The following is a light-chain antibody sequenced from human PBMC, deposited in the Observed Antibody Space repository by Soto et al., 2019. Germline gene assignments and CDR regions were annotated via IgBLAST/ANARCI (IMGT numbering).Light chain of an antibody. CDR1: SSNIGSNT. CDR2: ANN. Sequence: QSVLTQPPSASGTPGQRVTISCSGGSSNIGSNTINWYQQLPGTAPKLLIYANNQRPSGVPDRFSGSKSGTSASLAISGLQSEDESEYYCAAWDDRMNGVIFGGGTKLNVL. V-gene: IGLV1-44*01. CDR3: AAWDDRMNGVI. J-gene: IGLJ2*01.